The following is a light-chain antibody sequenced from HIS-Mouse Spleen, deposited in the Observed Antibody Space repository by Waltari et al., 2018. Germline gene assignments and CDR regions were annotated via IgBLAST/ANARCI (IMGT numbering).Light chain of an antibody. CDR2: LNSDGSH. CDR1: SGHSRYA. J-gene: IGLJ3*02. CDR3: QTWGTGINWV. Sequence: QLVLTQSPSASASLGASVKLTCTLSSGHSRYAIAWHPQQPEKGPRYLMKLNSDGSHSKGDGIPDRFSGSSSGAERYLTISSLQSEDEADYYCQTWGTGINWVFGGGTKLTVL. V-gene: IGLV4-69*01.